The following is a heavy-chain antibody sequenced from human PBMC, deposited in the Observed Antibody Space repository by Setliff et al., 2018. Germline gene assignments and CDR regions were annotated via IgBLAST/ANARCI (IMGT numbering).Heavy chain of an antibody. CDR3: AREPGTYMGNDGFDV. CDR1: GYTFTDSF. CDR2: IVPVLNTV. Sequence: ASVKVSCKASGYTFTDSFIHWVRQAPGQGFEWLGAIVPVLNTVNYAPNFQGRVTITADDSTTTVHMELSSLTSADTAVYFCAREPGTYMGNDGFDVWGQGTVVTVSS. D-gene: IGHD1-7*01. J-gene: IGHJ3*01. V-gene: IGHV1-69*13.